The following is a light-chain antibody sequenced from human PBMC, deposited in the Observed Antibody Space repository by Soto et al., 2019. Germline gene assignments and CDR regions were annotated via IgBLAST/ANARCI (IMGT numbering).Light chain of an antibody. Sequence: EIVMTQSPGTLSVSPGERVTLSCRASQSIITNLAWYQQKPGQAPRLLIFDASTRATGIPARFSGSGSGTEFTLTISSLQSADFAVYYCQQYYNWPRGTFGLGTKVEVK. V-gene: IGKV3-15*01. CDR1: QSIITN. J-gene: IGKJ1*01. CDR3: QQYYNWPRGT. CDR2: DAS.